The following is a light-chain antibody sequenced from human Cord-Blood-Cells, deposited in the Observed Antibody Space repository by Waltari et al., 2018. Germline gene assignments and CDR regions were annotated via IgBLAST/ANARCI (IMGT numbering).Light chain of an antibody. CDR3: QQYNNWPYT. V-gene: IGKV3-15*01. J-gene: IGKJ2*01. CDR1: QSVSSN. Sequence: EIVMTQSTATLSVSPGERATLSCRASQSVSSNLAWYQQKPGQAPRLLIYGASTRATGIPARFSGSGSGTEFTLTISSLQSEDFAVYYCQQYNNWPYTFCQGTKLEIK. CDR2: GAS.